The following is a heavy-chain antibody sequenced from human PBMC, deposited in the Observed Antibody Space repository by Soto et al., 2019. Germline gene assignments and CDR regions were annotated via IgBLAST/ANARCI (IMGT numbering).Heavy chain of an antibody. CDR1: GYTFTSYC. V-gene: IGHV1-18*01. J-gene: IGHJ4*02. CDR3: ARDLGVLSPYYFDY. D-gene: IGHD1-26*01. Sequence: ASVKVSCKASGYTFTSYCISWVRQAPGLGLEWMGWISAYNGNTNYAQKLQGRVTMTTDTSTSTAYMELRSLRSDDTAVYYCARDLGVLSPYYFDYWGQGTLVTVSS. CDR2: ISAYNGNT.